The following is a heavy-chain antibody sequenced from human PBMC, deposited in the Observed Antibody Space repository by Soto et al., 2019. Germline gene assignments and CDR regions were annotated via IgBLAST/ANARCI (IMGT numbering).Heavy chain of an antibody. CDR2: IYSGGSK. Sequence: EVQLVESGGGLVQPGGSLRLACAASGLTVSSNYMNWVRQAPGKGLEWVSVIYSGGSKYYADSVKGRFTISRDNSKNTLYLQMHSLRAEDTAVYYCASQYGGYGWFDTWGQGTPVTVSS. V-gene: IGHV3-66*04. CDR1: GLTVSSNY. D-gene: IGHD5-12*01. CDR3: ASQYGGYGWFDT. J-gene: IGHJ5*02.